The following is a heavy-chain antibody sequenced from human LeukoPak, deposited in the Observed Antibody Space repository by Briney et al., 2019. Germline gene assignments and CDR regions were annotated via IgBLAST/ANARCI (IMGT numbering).Heavy chain of an antibody. J-gene: IGHJ6*02. Sequence: PGRSLRLSCAASGFTFSSYAMHWVRQAPGKGLEWVAVISYDGSNKYYADSVKGRFTISRDNSKNTLYLQMNSLRAEDTAVYYCAKENWGDVYYGMDVWGQGTAVTVSS. V-gene: IGHV3-30*04. CDR2: ISYDGSNK. D-gene: IGHD7-27*01. CDR1: GFTFSSYA. CDR3: AKENWGDVYYGMDV.